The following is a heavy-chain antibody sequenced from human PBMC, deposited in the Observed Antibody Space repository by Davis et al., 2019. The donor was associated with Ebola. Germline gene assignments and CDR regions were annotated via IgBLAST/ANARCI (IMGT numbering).Heavy chain of an antibody. D-gene: IGHD3-3*01. J-gene: IGHJ6*04. CDR3: ARERALRFLEWLARDENYYYYYGMDV. CDR2: ISAYNGDT. CDR1: GYTFRNYG. Sequence: AASVKVSCKASGYTFRNYGISWVRQAPGQGLEWMGWISAYNGDTKYAQKVQGRVTMTIETSTTTAYMELRSLRSDDTAVYYCARERALRFLEWLARDENYYYYYGMDVWGKGTTVTVTS. V-gene: IGHV1-18*01.